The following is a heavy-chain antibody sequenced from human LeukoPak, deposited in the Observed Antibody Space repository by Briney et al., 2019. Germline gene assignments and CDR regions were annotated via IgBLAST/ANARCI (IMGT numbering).Heavy chain of an antibody. J-gene: IGHJ3*02. V-gene: IGHV3-53*01. CDR2: IYSGDYR. CDR3: ATAASFTTTGAFDI. Sequence: GGSLRLTCVASGFTVSSNYMTWVRQAPGRGLEWVSVIYSGDYRNYADSVKGRFTISRDNSKNTLYLQMSSLGVEDTAVYYCATAASFTTTGAFDIWGQGTMVTVSS. D-gene: IGHD3-22*01. CDR1: GFTVSSNY.